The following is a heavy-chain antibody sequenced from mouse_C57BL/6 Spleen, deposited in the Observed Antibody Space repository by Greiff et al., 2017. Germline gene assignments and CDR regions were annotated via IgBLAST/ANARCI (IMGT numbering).Heavy chain of an antibody. V-gene: IGHV3-8*01. D-gene: IGHD1-1*01. Sequence: ESGPGLAKPSQTLSLTCSVTGYSITSDYWNWIRKFPGNKLEYMGYISYSGSTYYNPSLKRRISITRDTSKNQYYLQLNSVTTEDTATYYCASGVYGSSYGYWYFDVWGTGTTVTVSS. CDR2: ISYSGST. CDR3: ASGVYGSSYGYWYFDV. CDR1: GYSITSDY. J-gene: IGHJ1*03.